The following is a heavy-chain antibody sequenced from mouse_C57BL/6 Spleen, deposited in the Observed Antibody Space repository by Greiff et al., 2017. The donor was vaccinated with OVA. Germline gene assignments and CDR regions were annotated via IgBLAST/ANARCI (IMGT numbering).Heavy chain of an antibody. CDR1: GYTFTGYW. D-gene: IGHD1-1*01. V-gene: IGHV1-9*01. CDR3: ARGETDGSSYEGYFDV. J-gene: IGHJ1*03. Sequence: QVQLKQSGAELMKPGASVKLSCKATGYTFTGYWIEWVKQRPGHGLEWIGEILPGSGSTNYNEKFKGKATFTADTSSNTAYMQLSSLTTEDSAIYYCARGETDGSSYEGYFDVWGTGTTVTVSS. CDR2: ILPGSGST.